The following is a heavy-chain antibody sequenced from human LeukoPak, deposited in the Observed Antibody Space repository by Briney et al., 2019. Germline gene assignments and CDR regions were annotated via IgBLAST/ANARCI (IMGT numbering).Heavy chain of an antibody. V-gene: IGHV3-21*06. CDR2: FNTITGDI. CDR3: ARGGSGWFSNYFYMDV. D-gene: IGHD6-19*01. CDR1: GFTFSHHA. J-gene: IGHJ6*03. Sequence: GGSLRLSCVASGFTFSHHAMNWVRQAPGKGLEWVSYFNTITGDIFYADSVKGRFSISTDNARGSLYLQMNSLRVDDTATYYCARGGSGWFSNYFYMDVWGKGTTVTISS.